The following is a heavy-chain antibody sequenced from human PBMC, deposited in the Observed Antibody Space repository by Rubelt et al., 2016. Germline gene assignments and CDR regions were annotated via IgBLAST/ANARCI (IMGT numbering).Heavy chain of an antibody. CDR1: GGSISSYY. CDR2: IHYSGST. V-gene: IGHV4-59*01. Sequence: QVQLQESGPGLVKSSETLSLTCTVSGGSISSYYWSWIRQPPGKGLEWIGDIHYSGSTNYSPSLKSRVTISGDTSKNRFSLKLTSVTAADTAVYYSVRANYFDYWGQGTLVTVSS. CDR3: VRANYFDY. J-gene: IGHJ4*02.